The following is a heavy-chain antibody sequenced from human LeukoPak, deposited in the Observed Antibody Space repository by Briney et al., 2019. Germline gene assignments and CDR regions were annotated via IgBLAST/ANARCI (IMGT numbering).Heavy chain of an antibody. J-gene: IGHJ4*02. Sequence: GGSLRLSCAASGFTFSSYWMSWVRQAPGKGLEWVANINQDGSEKYYVDSVKGRFTISRDNAKNSLYLQMNSLRAEDTAVYYCARDLGYDFWSGYLDSYFDYWGQGTLVTVSS. CDR1: GFTFSSYW. CDR3: ARDLGYDFWSGYLDSYFDY. CDR2: INQDGSEK. V-gene: IGHV3-7*01. D-gene: IGHD3-3*01.